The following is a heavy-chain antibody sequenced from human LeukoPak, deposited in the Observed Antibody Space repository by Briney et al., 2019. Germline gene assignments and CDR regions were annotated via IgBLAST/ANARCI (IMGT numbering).Heavy chain of an antibody. D-gene: IGHD5-18*01. Sequence: SVKVSCKAPGGTFSSYAISWVRQAPGQGLEWMGRIIPIFGIANYAQKFQGRVTITADKSTSTAYMELSSLRSEDTAVYYCARERGEQLWNSFDPWGRGTLVTVSS. CDR2: IIPIFGIA. V-gene: IGHV1-69*04. CDR1: GGTFSSYA. CDR3: ARERGEQLWNSFDP. J-gene: IGHJ5*02.